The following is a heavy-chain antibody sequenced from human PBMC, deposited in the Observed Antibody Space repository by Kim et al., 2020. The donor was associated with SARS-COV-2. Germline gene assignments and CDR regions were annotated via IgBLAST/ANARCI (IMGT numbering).Heavy chain of an antibody. CDR2: LTDSGGTT. V-gene: IGHV3-23*01. Sequence: GGSLRLSCAASGFIFSSYGMSWVRQAPGKGLDWVAALTDSGGTTHYADSVKGRFTISRDNPNNILYLQMSSLRVEDTAVYYCAKHWGSGTYYNFRDYWGQGTLVTVSS. D-gene: IGHD3-10*01. CDR1: GFIFSSYG. CDR3: AKHWGSGTYYNFRDY. J-gene: IGHJ4*02.